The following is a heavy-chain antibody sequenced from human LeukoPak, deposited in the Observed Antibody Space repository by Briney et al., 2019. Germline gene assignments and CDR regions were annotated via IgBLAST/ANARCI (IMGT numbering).Heavy chain of an antibody. CDR1: GGSISSYY. V-gene: IGHV4-4*07. Sequence: SETLSLTCTVSGGSISSYYWSWIRQPAGKGLEWIGRIYSTGSNNYNPSLKSRVTMSVDTSKNQFSLRLRSVTAADTAVYYCARQIASAGTAGFDFWGQGALVTVSS. J-gene: IGHJ4*02. CDR3: ARQIASAGTAGFDF. CDR2: IYSTGSN. D-gene: IGHD6-13*01.